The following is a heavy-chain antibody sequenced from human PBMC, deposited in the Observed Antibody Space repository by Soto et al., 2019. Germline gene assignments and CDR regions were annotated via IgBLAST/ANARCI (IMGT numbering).Heavy chain of an antibody. V-gene: IGHV3-74*01. CDR2: IDSDGSIT. J-gene: IGHJ4*02. CDR1: GFTFSSYW. CDR3: ARAKYSYGPGFDY. D-gene: IGHD5-18*01. Sequence: EVQLVESGGGLVQPGGSLRLSCAASGFTFSSYWMRWVRQAPGKGLVWVSRIDSDGSITSYADSVKGRFTISRDNAKNTLYLQMNSLRAEDTAVYYCARAKYSYGPGFDYWGQGTLVTVSS.